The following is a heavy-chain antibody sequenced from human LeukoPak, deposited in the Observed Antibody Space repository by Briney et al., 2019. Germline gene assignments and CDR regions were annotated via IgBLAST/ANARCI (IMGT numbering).Heavy chain of an antibody. CDR3: AKAGGSYPRPDY. V-gene: IGHV3-23*01. Sequence: GGSLRLSCAASEFSVGSNYMTWVRQAPGKGLEWVSAISGSGGSTYYADSVKGRFTISRDNSKNTLYLQMNSLRAEDTAVYYCAKAGGSYPRPDYWGQGTLVTVSS. D-gene: IGHD1-26*01. CDR2: ISGSGGST. J-gene: IGHJ4*02. CDR1: EFSVGSNY.